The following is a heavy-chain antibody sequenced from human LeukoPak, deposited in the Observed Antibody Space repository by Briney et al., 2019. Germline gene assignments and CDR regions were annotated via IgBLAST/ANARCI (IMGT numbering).Heavy chain of an antibody. CDR2: INPNSGGT. Sequence: ASVKVSCKASGYTFTGYYMHWVRQAPGQGLEWMGRINPNSGGTNYAQKFQGRVTMTRDTSISTACMELSRLRSDDTAVYYCARGDYSSSSIPDYWGQGTLVTVSS. CDR3: ARGDYSSSSIPDY. J-gene: IGHJ4*02. D-gene: IGHD6-6*01. V-gene: IGHV1-2*06. CDR1: GYTFTGYY.